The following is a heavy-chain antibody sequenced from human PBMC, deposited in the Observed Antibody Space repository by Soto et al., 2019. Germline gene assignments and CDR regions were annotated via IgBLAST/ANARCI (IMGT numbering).Heavy chain of an antibody. V-gene: IGHV4-28*01. Sequence: QVQLQQSGPGLVKPSDTLSLTCAVSAYSISSSNWWGWIWKPPGKGLQWTGYIYSSGITYYNPSHKNRFTMSVDTSKNQFALKQTSVTAVDTAVYYCARREIQGPIDYWRQGTLVTAS. J-gene: IGHJ4*02. CDR1: AYSISSSNW. CDR2: IYSSGIT. CDR3: ARREIQGPIDY.